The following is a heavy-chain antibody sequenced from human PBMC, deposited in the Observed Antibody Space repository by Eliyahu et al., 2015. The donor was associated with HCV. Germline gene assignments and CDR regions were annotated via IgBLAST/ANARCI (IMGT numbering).Heavy chain of an antibody. CDR3: AGLRGVIFYNYHAMDV. J-gene: IGHJ6*02. D-gene: IGHD3-10*01. Sequence: QVQLQQWGAGLLKPSETLSLTCAVYGGSFRAFYWSWIRQSPGRGLEWIGEITHSGSTNYNPSLKSRLTISIDTSKNQFSLRLTSLTAADTAVYYCAGLRGVIFYNYHAMDVWGQGTTVSVSS. CDR2: ITHSGST. V-gene: IGHV4-34*02. CDR1: GGSFRAFY.